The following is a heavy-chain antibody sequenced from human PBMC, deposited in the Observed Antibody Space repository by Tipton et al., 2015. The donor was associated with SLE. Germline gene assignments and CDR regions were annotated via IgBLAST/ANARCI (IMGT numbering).Heavy chain of an antibody. CDR3: AREGGPIRYGELLYYFDY. Sequence: QLVQSGGGVVQSGRSLRLSCAASGFTFSSYGMHWVRQAPGKGLEWVANINQDGSGEYYVDSVKGRFTISRDNAKHSLYLQMNSLRAEDTAVYYCAREGGPIRYGELLYYFDYWGQGTLVTVSS. D-gene: IGHD3-10*01. V-gene: IGHV3-7*01. CDR1: GFTFSSYG. J-gene: IGHJ4*02. CDR2: INQDGSGE.